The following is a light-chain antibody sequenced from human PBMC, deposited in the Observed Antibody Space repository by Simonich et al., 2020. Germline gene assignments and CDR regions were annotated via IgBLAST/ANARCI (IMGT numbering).Light chain of an antibody. CDR2: DVS. CDR1: SSDVGGYNY. Sequence: QSALTQPVSVSGSPGQSITISCTGTSSDVGGYNYVSWYQQHPGKAPKLMIYDVSKRPSGVSNRFSGSKSGNPASLTISGLQAEDEADYYCSSYTSSSTLVFGGGTKLTVL. V-gene: IGLV2-14*01. J-gene: IGLJ3*02. CDR3: SSYTSSSTLV.